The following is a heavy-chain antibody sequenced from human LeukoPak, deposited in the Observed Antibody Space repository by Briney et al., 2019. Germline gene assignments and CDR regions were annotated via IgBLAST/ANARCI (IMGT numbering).Heavy chain of an antibody. V-gene: IGHV3-66*02. D-gene: IGHD2-15*01. CDR3: ARDLYCSAGSCSS. J-gene: IGHJ5*02. CDR2: IYSDGNT. Sequence: GGSLRLSCAASVFTVSGNFMSWVRQAPGKGLDWVSVIYSDGNTYYADSVRGRFTVSRDNSRDTLYLQMNSLRAEDTAVYYCARDLYCSAGSCSSWGQGTLVTVSS. CDR1: VFTVSGNF.